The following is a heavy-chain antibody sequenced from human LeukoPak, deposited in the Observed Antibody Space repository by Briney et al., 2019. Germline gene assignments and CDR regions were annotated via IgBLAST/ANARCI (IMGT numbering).Heavy chain of an antibody. Sequence: GGSLRLSCAASGFTFRSYSMNWVRQASGKGLEWVSSISSSSSYIYYADSVKGRFTISRDNAKNSLYLQMNSLRAEDTAVYYCARVGRGTIRFDYWGQGTLVTVSS. CDR3: ARVGRGTIRFDY. CDR1: GFTFRSYS. CDR2: ISSSSSYI. J-gene: IGHJ4*02. D-gene: IGHD1/OR15-1a*01. V-gene: IGHV3-21*01.